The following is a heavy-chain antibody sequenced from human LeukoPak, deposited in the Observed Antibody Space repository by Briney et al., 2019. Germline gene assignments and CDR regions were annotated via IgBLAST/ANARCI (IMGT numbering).Heavy chain of an antibody. CDR3: TRGPIQLWLYHGMDV. D-gene: IGHD5-18*01. J-gene: IGHJ6*02. Sequence: GGSLRLLWTVSGCTCGDHGMRWVRQATGKGLEWVGFIRSKTYGGTTEYAASVKGRFIISRDDSTSIAYLQMNSLKTEDTAVYYCTRGPIQLWLYHGMDVWGQGTTVTVSS. CDR1: GCTCGDHG. V-gene: IGHV3-49*04. CDR2: IRSKTYGGTT.